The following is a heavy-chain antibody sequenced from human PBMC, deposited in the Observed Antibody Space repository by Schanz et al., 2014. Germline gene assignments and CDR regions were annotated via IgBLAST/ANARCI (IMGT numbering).Heavy chain of an antibody. Sequence: EVQLVESGGGLVKPGGSLRLSCAASGFTFSGYSMNWVRQAPGKGLEWVSSISSSSSYIYYADSVKGRFTISRDNAKNSLYLQMNSLRAEDTALYYCARDLASYITDYWGQGTLVTVSS. J-gene: IGHJ4*02. CDR1: GFTFSGYS. CDR2: ISSSSSYI. D-gene: IGHD3-10*01. V-gene: IGHV3-21*01. CDR3: ARDLASYITDY.